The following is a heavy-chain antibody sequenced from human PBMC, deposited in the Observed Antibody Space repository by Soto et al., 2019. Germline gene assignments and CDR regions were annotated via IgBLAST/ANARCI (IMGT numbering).Heavy chain of an antibody. CDR1: GYTFTGYY. J-gene: IGHJ5*02. D-gene: IGHD2-15*01. CDR3: ASEKRGYRRLLLLQTNNWFDP. CDR2: INPNSGGT. Sequence: QVQLVQSGAEVKKPGASVKVSCKASGYTFTGYYMHWVRQAPGQGLEWMGLINPNSGGTNYGKKYQGRGTITMHTAIRTDNMELRRLRYDDTAVYYCASEKRGYRRLLLLQTNNWFDPWGHGTRVTASS. V-gene: IGHV1-2*02.